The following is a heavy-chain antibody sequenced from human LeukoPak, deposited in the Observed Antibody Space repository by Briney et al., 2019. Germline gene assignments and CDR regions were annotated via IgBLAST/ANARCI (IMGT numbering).Heavy chain of an antibody. CDR3: VRGKRRFDY. CDR2: ISGRSYSM. J-gene: IGHJ4*02. Sequence: GGSLRLSCAASGFSFNGSYMAWIRQAPGKGLEWVAYISGRSYSMYYADSVKGRFNISRDNSLNSLFLHMSSLRVDDTAVYYCVRGKRRFDYWGQGTLVTVSS. CDR1: GFSFNGSY. V-gene: IGHV3-11*01.